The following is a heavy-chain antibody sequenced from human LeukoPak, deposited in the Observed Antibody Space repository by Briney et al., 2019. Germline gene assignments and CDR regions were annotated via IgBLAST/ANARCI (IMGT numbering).Heavy chain of an antibody. CDR1: GGTFSSYA. CDR3: ARSITIFGVVIFSEIKYGMDV. J-gene: IGHJ6*02. CDR2: IIPILGIA. V-gene: IGHV1-69*04. D-gene: IGHD3-3*01. Sequence: ASVKVSCKASGGTFSSYAISWVRQAPEQGLEWMGRIIPILGIANYAQKFQGRVTITADKSTSTAYMELSSLRSEDTAVYYCARSITIFGVVIFSEIKYGMDVWGQGTTVTVSS.